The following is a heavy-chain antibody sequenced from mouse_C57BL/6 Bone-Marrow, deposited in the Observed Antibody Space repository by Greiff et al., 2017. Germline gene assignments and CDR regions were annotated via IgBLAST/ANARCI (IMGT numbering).Heavy chain of an antibody. CDR3: ARKGGYYFDY. Sequence: VQLQQPGAELVRPGSSVKLSCKASGYTFTSYWMHWVKQRPIQGLEWIGNIDPSDSETHYNQKFKDKATLTVDKSSSTAYMQLSSLTAEDSAVYYCARKGGYYFDYWGQGTTLTVSS. V-gene: IGHV1-52*01. J-gene: IGHJ2*01. CDR1: GYTFTSYW. CDR2: IDPSDSET.